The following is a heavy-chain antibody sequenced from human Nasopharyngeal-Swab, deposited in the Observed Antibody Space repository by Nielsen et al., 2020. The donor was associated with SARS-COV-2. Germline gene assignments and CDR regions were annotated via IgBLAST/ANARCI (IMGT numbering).Heavy chain of an antibody. Sequence: SETLSLTCTVSGSSISSYFWSWFPQSPGKGLEWIGYIHYSGSAKYSPSLKSRVTISVDTSKNQFSLKLSSVTAADTAVYYCARYTDCSSTSCYSGWFDPWGQGTLVTVSS. V-gene: IGHV4-59*01. CDR3: ARYTDCSSTSCYSGWFDP. J-gene: IGHJ5*02. D-gene: IGHD2-2*01. CDR2: IHYSGSA. CDR1: GSSISSYF.